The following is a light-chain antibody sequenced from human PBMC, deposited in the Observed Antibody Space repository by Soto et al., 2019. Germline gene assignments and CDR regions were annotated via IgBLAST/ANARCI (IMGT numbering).Light chain of an antibody. J-gene: IGLJ1*01. Sequence: QSVLTHPPAASGSPGQSGTIPCTGNSSYAVSYHYVSWYQQHPGKAPKLILYDVTTRPSGVSNRFSGFKSGTTASLAISGLQAEDEGYYYCCSYVGTTNDVFGTGTKVTVL. CDR1: SSYAVSYHY. V-gene: IGLV2-23*02. CDR3: CSYVGTTNDV. CDR2: DVT.